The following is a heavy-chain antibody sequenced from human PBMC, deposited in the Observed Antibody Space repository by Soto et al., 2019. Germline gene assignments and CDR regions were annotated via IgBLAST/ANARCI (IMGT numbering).Heavy chain of an antibody. CDR3: ARDPYQLERRYYSYGMDV. J-gene: IGHJ6*02. Sequence: QVQLVESGGGVVQPGRSLRLSCAASGFTFSSYAMHWVRQAPGKGLEWVAVISYDGSNKYYADSVKGRFTISRDNSKNTXXLQMSSLRAEDTAVYYCARDPYQLERRYYSYGMDVWGQGTTVTVSS. V-gene: IGHV3-30-3*01. CDR1: GFTFSSYA. CDR2: ISYDGSNK. D-gene: IGHD1-1*01.